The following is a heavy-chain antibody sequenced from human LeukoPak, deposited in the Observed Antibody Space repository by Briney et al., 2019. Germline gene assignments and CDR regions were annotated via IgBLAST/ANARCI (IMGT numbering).Heavy chain of an antibody. Sequence: GGSLGLSCAASGFTFSSYSMNWVRQAPGKGLEWGSYISGSSSTIYYADSVKGRFTISRDNGKNTLYLQMNNLRAEDTALYYCAGRVTGYSSGYVYWGQGTLVTVSS. J-gene: IGHJ4*02. CDR1: GFTFSSYS. CDR3: AGRVTGYSSGYVY. CDR2: ISGSSSTI. V-gene: IGHV3-48*01. D-gene: IGHD5-18*01.